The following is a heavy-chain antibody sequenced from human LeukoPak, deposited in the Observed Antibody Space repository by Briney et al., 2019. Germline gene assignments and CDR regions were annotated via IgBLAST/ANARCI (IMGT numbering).Heavy chain of an antibody. D-gene: IGHD6-13*01. CDR1: GFTFSNYT. Sequence: GGSLRLSCAASGFTFSNYTMNWVRQAPGKGLEWVSSISTRGGYIFYADSVKGRFTISRDNSKNTLYLQMNSLRAEDTAVYYCAREYPDSSSWTGYYYYMDVWGKGTTVTISS. CDR2: ISTRGGYI. V-gene: IGHV3-21*01. CDR3: AREYPDSSSWTGYYYYMDV. J-gene: IGHJ6*03.